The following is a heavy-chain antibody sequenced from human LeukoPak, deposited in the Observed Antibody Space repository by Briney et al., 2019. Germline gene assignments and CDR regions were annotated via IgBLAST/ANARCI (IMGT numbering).Heavy chain of an antibody. CDR2: INHSGST. CDR1: GGSFSGYY. D-gene: IGHD6-13*01. V-gene: IGHV4-34*01. Sequence: SETLSLTCAVYGGSFSGYYWSWIRQPPGKGLEWIGEINHSGSTNHNPSLKSRVTISVDTSKNQFSLKLSSVTAADTAVYYCASLAAADPPEVWFDPWGQGTLVTVSS. CDR3: ASLAAADPPEVWFDP. J-gene: IGHJ5*02.